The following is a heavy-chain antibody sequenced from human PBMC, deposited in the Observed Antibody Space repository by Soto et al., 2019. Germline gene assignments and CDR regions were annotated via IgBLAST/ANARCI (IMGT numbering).Heavy chain of an antibody. D-gene: IGHD2-2*01. J-gene: IGHJ5*02. Sequence: GASVKVSYKASGYTFTSYAMHWVRQAPGQRLEWMGWINAGNGNTKYSQKFQGRVTITRDTSASTAYMELSSLRSEDTAVYYCARPGVVPADSWFEPWRQGTLVTVSS. CDR1: GYTFTSYA. CDR3: ARPGVVPADSWFEP. V-gene: IGHV1-3*01. CDR2: INAGNGNT.